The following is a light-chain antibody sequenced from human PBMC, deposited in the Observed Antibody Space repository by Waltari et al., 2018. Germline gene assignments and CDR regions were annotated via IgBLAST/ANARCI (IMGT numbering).Light chain of an antibody. CDR3: MHGSPWPRT. Sequence: CRSSQSPVHTDGNTYLNWLQQRPGHSPRRLLYKVSKRDSGVPDRFSASGSGTHLTPTLSRLEAADAGVYYCMHGSPWPRTFGHGP. CDR2: KVS. J-gene: IGKJ1*01. CDR1: QSPVHTDGNTY. V-gene: IGKV2-30*02.